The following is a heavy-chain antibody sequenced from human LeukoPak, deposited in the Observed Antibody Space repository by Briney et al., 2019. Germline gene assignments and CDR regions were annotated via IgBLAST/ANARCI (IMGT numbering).Heavy chain of an antibody. D-gene: IGHD3-22*01. CDR2: ISAYNNNT. CDR1: GYSFSIYG. CDR3: ARDSPMIVVAPNWFDP. V-gene: IGHV1-18*01. J-gene: IGHJ5*02. Sequence: ASVEVSCKDSGYSFSIYGVSWVRQAPGQGLEWLGWISAYNNNTNYVQKLQGRVTMTTDTSTSTAYMELRSLRSDDTAVYYCARDSPMIVVAPNWFDPWGQGTLVTVSS.